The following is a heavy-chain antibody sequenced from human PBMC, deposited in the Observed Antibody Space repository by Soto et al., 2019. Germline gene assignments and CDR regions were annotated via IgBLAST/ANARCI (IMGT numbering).Heavy chain of an antibody. D-gene: IGHD3-16*02. CDR2: IYYSGST. CDR1: GGSISSGGYY. Sequence: SETLSLTCTVSGGSISSGGYYWSWIRQHPGKGLEWIGYIYYSGSTYYNPSLKSRVTISVDTSKNQFSLKLSSVTAADTAVYYCASFPLYDYIWGSYRTKFDYWGQGTLVTVSS. J-gene: IGHJ4*02. V-gene: IGHV4-31*03. CDR3: ASFPLYDYIWGSYRTKFDY.